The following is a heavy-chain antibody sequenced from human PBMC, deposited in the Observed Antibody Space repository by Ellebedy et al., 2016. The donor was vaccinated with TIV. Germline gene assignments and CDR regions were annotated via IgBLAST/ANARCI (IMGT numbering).Heavy chain of an antibody. J-gene: IGHJ4*02. D-gene: IGHD6-13*01. CDR3: ARGRGSSWYSYFDY. V-gene: IGHV5-51*01. CDR2: LYPVDSDT. Sequence: GESLKISCKGSGYSFTTYWTGWVRHMPGKGLEWLGILYPVDSDTRYSPSFEGQVTISADKSISTAYLQWSSLKASDTAMYYCARGRGSSWYSYFDYWGQGTLVTVSS. CDR1: GYSFTTYW.